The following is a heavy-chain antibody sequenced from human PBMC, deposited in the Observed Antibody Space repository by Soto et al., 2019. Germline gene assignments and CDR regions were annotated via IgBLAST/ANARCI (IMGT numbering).Heavy chain of an antibody. D-gene: IGHD3-3*01. CDR2: ISDSGGKT. J-gene: IGHJ4*02. V-gene: IGHV3-23*01. CDR1: GFTFSTYA. CDR3: AKEDRVVKTPYVDY. Sequence: EVQLLESGGALVQPGGSLRLSCAASGFTFSTYAMSWVRQAPGKGLEWVSAISDSGGKTYYADSVKGRFTISRANFKNTVYLQMNSLRDEDTAVYYCAKEDRVVKTPYVDYWGQGNLVIVSS.